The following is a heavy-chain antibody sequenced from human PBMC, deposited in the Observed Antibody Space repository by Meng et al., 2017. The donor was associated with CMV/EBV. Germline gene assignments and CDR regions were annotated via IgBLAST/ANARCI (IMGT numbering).Heavy chain of an antibody. CDR3: ARGGPYYDFWSGHSNWFDP. D-gene: IGHD3-3*01. Sequence: FGCCAMHWVRQAPGKGLEWGAVISYDGSNNYYADSMKGRFTISRDNSKNTLYLQMNSLRAEDTAVYYCARGGPYYDFWSGHSNWFDPWGQGTLVTVSS. CDR2: ISYDGSNN. V-gene: IGHV3-30-3*01. CDR1: FGCCA. J-gene: IGHJ5*02.